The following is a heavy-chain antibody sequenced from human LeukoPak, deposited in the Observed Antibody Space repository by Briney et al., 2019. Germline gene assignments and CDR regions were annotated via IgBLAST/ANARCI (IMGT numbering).Heavy chain of an antibody. CDR1: GGSISSGSYY. CDR3: ARDRGYRYFDY. V-gene: IGHV4-61*02. D-gene: IGHD5-18*01. CDR2: IYTSGST. Sequence: PSQTLSLTCTVSGGSISSGSYYWSWIRQPAGKGLEWIGCIYTSGSTNYNPSLKSRVTISVDTSKNQFSLKLSSVTAADTAVYYCARDRGYRYFDYWGQGTLVTVSS. J-gene: IGHJ4*02.